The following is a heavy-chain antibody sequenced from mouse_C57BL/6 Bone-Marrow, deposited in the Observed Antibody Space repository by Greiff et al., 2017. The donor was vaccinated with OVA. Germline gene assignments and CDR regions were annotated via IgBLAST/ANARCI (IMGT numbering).Heavy chain of an antibody. D-gene: IGHD2-5*01. V-gene: IGHV1-5*01. CDR3: TKSNYVRDYFDY. Sequence: VQLKQSGTVLARPGASVKMSCKTSGYTFTSYWMHWVKQRPGQGLEWIGAIYPGNSDTSYNQKFKGKAKLTAVTSASTAYMELSSLTNEDSAVYYCTKSNYVRDYFDYWGQGTTLTVSS. CDR1: GYTFTSYW. J-gene: IGHJ2*01. CDR2: IYPGNSDT.